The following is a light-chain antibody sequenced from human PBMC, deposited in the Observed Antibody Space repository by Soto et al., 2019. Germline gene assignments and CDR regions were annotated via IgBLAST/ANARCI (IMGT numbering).Light chain of an antibody. CDR1: TSDVGGYNY. CDR3: TSYAGSNIV. CDR2: EVS. J-gene: IGLJ1*01. V-gene: IGLV2-8*01. Sequence: QSVLTQPPSASGSPGHSVTISCTATTSDVGGYNYVSWYQQHPGKAPKLLIYEVSKRPSGVPDRFSGSKSGNTASLTVSGLQPEDEADYYCTSYAGSNIVFGTGTKVTVL.